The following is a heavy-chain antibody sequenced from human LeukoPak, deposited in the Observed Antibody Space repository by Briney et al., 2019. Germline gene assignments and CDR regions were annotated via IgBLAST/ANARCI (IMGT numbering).Heavy chain of an antibody. CDR3: ARAQNEYYYDSSGYYY. D-gene: IGHD3-22*01. CDR1: GGTFSSYA. J-gene: IGHJ4*02. V-gene: IGHV1-69*05. CDR2: IIPIFGTA. Sequence: ASVMVSCKASGGTFSSYAISWVRQAPGQGLEWMGGIIPIFGTANYAQKFQGRVTITTDESTSTAYMELSSLRSEDTAVYYCARAQNEYYYDSSGYYYWGQGTLDTVSS.